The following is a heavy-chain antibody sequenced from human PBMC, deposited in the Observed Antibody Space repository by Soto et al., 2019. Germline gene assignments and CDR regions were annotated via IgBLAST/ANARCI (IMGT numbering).Heavy chain of an antibody. V-gene: IGHV1-69*01. Sequence: QVLLVQSGAEVKKPGSSVKVSCKTSGDTFGSYAISWVRQAPGQGLEWMGGIIPFIRASNYAQKFQGRVTITADESTTTVHMDLSSLRFEDTAVYYCVRNLRYFGSGSFFRGMDVWGQGTTVTVSS. CDR3: VRNLRYFGSGSFFRGMDV. CDR1: GDTFGSYA. CDR2: IIPFIRAS. D-gene: IGHD3-10*01. J-gene: IGHJ6*02.